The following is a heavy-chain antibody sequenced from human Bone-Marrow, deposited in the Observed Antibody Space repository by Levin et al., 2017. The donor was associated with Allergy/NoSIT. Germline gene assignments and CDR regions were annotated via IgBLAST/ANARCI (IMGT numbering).Heavy chain of an antibody. Sequence: GESLKISCQGSGYSFTSYWISWVRQMPGKGLEWMGRIDPSDSYTNYSPSFQGHVTISADKSISTAYLQWSSLKASDTAMYYCARLGGVDIVVVPAVPDFDYWGQGTLVTVSS. CDR3: ARLGGVDIVVVPAVPDFDY. CDR1: GYSFTSYW. CDR2: IDPSDSYT. V-gene: IGHV5-10-1*01. J-gene: IGHJ4*02. D-gene: IGHD2-2*03.